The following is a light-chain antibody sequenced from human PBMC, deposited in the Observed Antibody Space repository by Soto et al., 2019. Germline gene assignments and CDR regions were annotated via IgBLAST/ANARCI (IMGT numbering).Light chain of an antibody. V-gene: IGKV3D-15*01. CDR1: QTVSSN. J-gene: IGKJ4*01. CDR3: QQYDDWLRLT. Sequence: TLSLSPGERATLSCRASQTVSSNFLAWYQEKPGQAPRLLIFGASSRATGIPARFSGSGSGTEFNLTISSLQSEDFAVYFCQQYDDWLRLTFGGGTKVDIK. CDR2: GAS.